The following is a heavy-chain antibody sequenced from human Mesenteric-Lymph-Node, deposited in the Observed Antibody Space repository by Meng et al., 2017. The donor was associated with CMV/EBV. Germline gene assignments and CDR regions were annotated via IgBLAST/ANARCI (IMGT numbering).Heavy chain of an antibody. J-gene: IGHJ6*02. CDR2: IRTKPYGGTT. CDR3: ARHNSSSSTPYYYYGMDV. Sequence: GESLKISCTASGFIFADYAINWVRQAPGKGLEWVGFIRTKPYGGTTEYAASVKGRVTISRDDSKGIAYLQMNSLKTEDTAVYYCARHNSSSSTPYYYYGMDVWGQGTTVTVSS. D-gene: IGHD6-6*01. V-gene: IGHV3-49*04. CDR1: GFIFADYA.